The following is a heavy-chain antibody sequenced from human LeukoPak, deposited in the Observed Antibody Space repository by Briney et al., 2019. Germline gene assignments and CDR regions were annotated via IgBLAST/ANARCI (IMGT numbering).Heavy chain of an antibody. J-gene: IGHJ5*02. V-gene: IGHV1-2*02. D-gene: IGHD3-10*01. CDR2: INPNSGGT. Sequence: ASVKVSCKASGYTFTGYYMHWVRQAPGQGLEWMGWINPNSGGTNYAQKFRGRVTMTRDTSISTAYMELSRLRSDDTAVYYCARATYGSGPNWFDPWGQGTLVTVSS. CDR3: ARATYGSGPNWFDP. CDR1: GYTFTGYY.